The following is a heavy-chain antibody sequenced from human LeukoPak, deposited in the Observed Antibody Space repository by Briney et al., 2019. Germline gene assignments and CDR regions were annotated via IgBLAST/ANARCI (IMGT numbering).Heavy chain of an antibody. D-gene: IGHD3-22*01. CDR1: GGSFSGYY. Sequence: KASETLSLTCAVYGGSFSGYYWSWIRQPPGKGLEWIGEINHSGSTNYNPSLKSRVTISVDTSKNQFSLELSSVTAADTAVYYCARGRQDVTMIVVVMTAVSYYLDVWGKGTTVTVS. J-gene: IGHJ6*03. CDR2: INHSGST. V-gene: IGHV4-34*01. CDR3: ARGRQDVTMIVVVMTAVSYYLDV.